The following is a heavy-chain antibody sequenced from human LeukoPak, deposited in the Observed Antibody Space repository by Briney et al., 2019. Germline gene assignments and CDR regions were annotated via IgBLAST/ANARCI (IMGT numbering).Heavy chain of an antibody. CDR2: IYSSGST. V-gene: IGHV4-4*07. D-gene: IGHD6-25*01. J-gene: IGHJ2*01. Sequence: SETLSLTCSVSGGSISSYYWSWIRQPAGKGLEWIGRIYSSGSTNYNPSLESRVTMSVDTSKNQFSLKVTSVTAADTAVYYCARDSAATGRYFDLWGRGTLVTVSS. CDR1: GGSISSYY. CDR3: ARDSAATGRYFDL.